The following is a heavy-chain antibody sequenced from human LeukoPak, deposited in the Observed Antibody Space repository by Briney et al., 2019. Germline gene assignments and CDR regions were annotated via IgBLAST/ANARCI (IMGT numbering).Heavy chain of an antibody. D-gene: IGHD1-26*01. CDR2: IYHTGST. CDR1: GGSISGSGYY. V-gene: IGHV4-30-2*01. J-gene: IGHJ5*02. Sequence: SQTLSLTCTVSGGSISGSGYYWSWIRQPPGKGLEWIGYIYHTGSTYYNPSLASRVTISVDRSKNQFSLRLTSVTAADTAVFYCARGGVGPTTNWFDPWGQGTLVTVSS. CDR3: ARGGVGPTTNWFDP.